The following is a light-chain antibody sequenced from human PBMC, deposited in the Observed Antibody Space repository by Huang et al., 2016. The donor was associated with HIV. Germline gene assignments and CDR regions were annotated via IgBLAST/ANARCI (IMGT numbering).Light chain of an antibody. Sequence: EIVMTQSPATLSVSPGERVTLSCRASQSISSNLAWYQQKPGQAPRLLIYVASTRVTGIPARFSCSGSGKEFTLTISSLQSEDFAVYYCQKYNNWPRSFGPGTKLEIK. CDR3: QKYNNWPRS. V-gene: IGKV3-15*01. J-gene: IGKJ2*03. CDR1: QSISSN. CDR2: VAS.